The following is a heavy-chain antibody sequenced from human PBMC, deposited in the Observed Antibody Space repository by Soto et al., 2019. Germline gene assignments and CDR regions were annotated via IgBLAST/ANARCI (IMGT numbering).Heavy chain of an antibody. CDR2: INPSGGGT. CDR1: GYTFLDFY. CDR3: ARDKPFSAGY. D-gene: IGHD3-3*02. Sequence: QVQLVQSGTEVKKPGASVKVSCKASGYTFLDFYIHWVRQAPGQGLEWMGFINPSGGGTTYAQKFQGRLTMHRDTSTSRVYMELISLRSEDTAIYYCARDKPFSAGYWGQGTLVT. J-gene: IGHJ4*02. V-gene: IGHV1-46*01.